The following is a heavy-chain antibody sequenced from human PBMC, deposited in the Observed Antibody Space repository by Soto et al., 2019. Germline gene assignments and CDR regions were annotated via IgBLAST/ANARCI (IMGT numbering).Heavy chain of an antibody. CDR3: ARPVGGNEY. CDR1: GFTFSKYS. V-gene: IGHV3-21*01. CDR2: ISSSSSYI. D-gene: IGHD1-26*01. J-gene: IGHJ4*02. Sequence: GGSLRLSCAASGFTFSKYSMNWVRQAPGKGLEWVSSISSSSSYIYYADSVKGRFTISRDNAKNSLYLELSSLRVEDTAVYYCARPVGGNEYWGQGTLVTVSS.